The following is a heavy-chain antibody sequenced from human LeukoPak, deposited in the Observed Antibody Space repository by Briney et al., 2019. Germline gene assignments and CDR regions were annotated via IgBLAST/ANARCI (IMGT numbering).Heavy chain of an antibody. CDR2: IYSGGST. CDR3: ARERSSGWYYFDY. CDR1: GFTVSSNH. D-gene: IGHD6-19*01. V-gene: IGHV3-53*01. J-gene: IGHJ4*02. Sequence: GGSLRLSCAASGFTVSSNHMSWVRQAPGKGLEWVSVIYSGGSTYYADSVKGRFTISRDNSKNTLYLQMNSLRAEDTAVYYCARERSSGWYYFDYWGQGTLVTVSS.